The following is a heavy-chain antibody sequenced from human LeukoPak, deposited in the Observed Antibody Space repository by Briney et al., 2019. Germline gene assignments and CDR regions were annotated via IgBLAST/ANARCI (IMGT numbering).Heavy chain of an antibody. CDR2: VFYNGTT. Sequence: PSETLSLTCTVSGGSINSSTYFWGWIRQPPGKGLEWIASVFYNGTTYYDPSLKSRVTISVDTSKNQFSLKRSSVTAADTAVYFCARLTRRGSGSGSYYSYWGQGTLVTVSS. V-gene: IGHV4-39*01. CDR3: ARLTRRGSGSGSYYSY. CDR1: GGSINSSTYF. D-gene: IGHD3-10*01. J-gene: IGHJ4*02.